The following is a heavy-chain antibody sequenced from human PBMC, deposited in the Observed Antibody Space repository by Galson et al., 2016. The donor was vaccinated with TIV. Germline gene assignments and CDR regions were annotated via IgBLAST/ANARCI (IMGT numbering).Heavy chain of an antibody. CDR1: GFPFRDYW. Sequence: SLRLSCAGSGFPFRDYWMTWVRQAPGKGLEWVASITEDGSEKRYLDSVKGRFTFSRDNAKNSLYLQMMSLRAEDTAVYYCARLGPSSVFDNWGQGALVTVSS. V-gene: IGHV3-7*01. CDR3: ARLGPSSVFDN. CDR2: ITEDGSEK. J-gene: IGHJ4*02.